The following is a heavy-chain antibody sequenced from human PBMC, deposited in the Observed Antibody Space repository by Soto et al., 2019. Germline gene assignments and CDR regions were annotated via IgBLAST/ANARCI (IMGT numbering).Heavy chain of an antibody. CDR2: ISAYNVNT. J-gene: IGHJ6*02. Sequence: QVQLVQSGAEVKKPGASVKVSCKASGYTFTSYGISWVRQAPGQGLEWMGWISAYNVNTNYAQKRQGRGTMTTDTSTSTAYMELRSLRSDDTAVYYCARDVHGSYYYYCGMDVWGQGTTVTVSS. V-gene: IGHV1-18*01. CDR3: ARDVHGSYYYYCGMDV. CDR1: GYTFTSYG.